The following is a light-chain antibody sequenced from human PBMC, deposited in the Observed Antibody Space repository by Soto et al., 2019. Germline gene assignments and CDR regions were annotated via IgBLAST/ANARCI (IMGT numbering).Light chain of an antibody. CDR3: QQYNKWPWT. CDR1: QSVSGN. CDR2: GAS. J-gene: IGKJ1*01. V-gene: IGKV3-15*01. Sequence: EIVMTQSPATLSVSPGERATLSCRASQSVSGNLAWHQQKPGQAPRLLMYGASTRATDIPDRFSGSGSGTEFTLTISSLQSGDFAVYYCQQYNKWPWTFGQGTKVDIK.